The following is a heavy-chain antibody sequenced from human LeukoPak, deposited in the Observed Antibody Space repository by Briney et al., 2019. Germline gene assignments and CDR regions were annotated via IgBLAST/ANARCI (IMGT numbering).Heavy chain of an antibody. CDR2: ISWNSGSI. D-gene: IGHD3-3*01. J-gene: IGHJ4*02. CDR3: AKGPYDFWSGGYYFDY. Sequence: PGGSLRPSCAASGFTFDDYAMHWVRQAPGKGLEWVSGISWNSGSIGYADSVKGRFTISRDNAKNSLYLQMNSLRAEDMALYYCAKGPYDFWSGGYYFDYWGQGTLVTVSS. CDR1: GFTFDDYA. V-gene: IGHV3-9*03.